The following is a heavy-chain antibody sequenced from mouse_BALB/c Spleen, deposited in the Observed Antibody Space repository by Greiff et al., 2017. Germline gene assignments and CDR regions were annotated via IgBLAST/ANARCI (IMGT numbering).Heavy chain of an antibody. CDR2: ISYDGSN. J-gene: IGHJ3*01. Sequence: DVKLQESGPGLVKPSQSLSLTCSVTGYSITSGYYWNWIRQFPGNKLEWMGYISYDGSNNYNPSLKNRISITRDTSKNQFFLKLNSVTTEDTATYYCARRSLYGSSYAYWGQGTLVTVSA. V-gene: IGHV3-6*02. CDR3: ARRSLYGSSYAY. D-gene: IGHD1-1*01. CDR1: GYSITSGYY.